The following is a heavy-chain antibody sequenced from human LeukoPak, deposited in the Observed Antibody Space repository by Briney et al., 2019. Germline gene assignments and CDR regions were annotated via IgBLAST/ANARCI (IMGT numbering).Heavy chain of an antibody. D-gene: IGHD6-19*01. V-gene: IGHV4-59*01. J-gene: IGHJ4*02. CDR1: GGSISSYY. Sequence: KPSETLSLTCTVSGGSISSYYWSWIRQPPGKGLEWIGYIYYSGSTNYNPSLKSRVTISVDTSKNQFSLKLSSVTAADTAVYYCARGIAVAGPFDYWGQGTLVTVSS. CDR3: ARGIAVAGPFDY. CDR2: IYYSGST.